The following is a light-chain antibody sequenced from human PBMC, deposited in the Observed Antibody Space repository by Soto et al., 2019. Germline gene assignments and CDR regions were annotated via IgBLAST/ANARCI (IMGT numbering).Light chain of an antibody. CDR3: QQYDDWPIT. CDR1: QSVSSY. V-gene: IGKV3-15*01. CDR2: DSS. J-gene: IGKJ5*01. Sequence: EIVMTQSPATLSVSPGDKAGLSCRASQSVSSYLAWYQEKPGRAPRLLIHDSSTRAAGIPARISGSGSGTDFTLTISSLQSEDLAIYYCQQYDDWPITFGQGTRLEIK.